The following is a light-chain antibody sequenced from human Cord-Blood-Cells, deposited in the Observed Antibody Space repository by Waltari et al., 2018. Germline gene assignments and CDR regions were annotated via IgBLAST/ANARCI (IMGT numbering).Light chain of an antibody. J-gene: IGLJ2*01. CDR3: QVWDSSSDHVV. V-gene: IGLV3-21*04. Sequence: SYVLTQPPSVSVAPGKPARINCGGNNIGSKSVHWYQQKPGQAPVLVIYYDSDRPSGIPERFSGSNSGNTATLTISRVEAGDEADYYCQVWDSSSDHVVFGGGTKLTVL. CDR1: NIGSKS. CDR2: YDS.